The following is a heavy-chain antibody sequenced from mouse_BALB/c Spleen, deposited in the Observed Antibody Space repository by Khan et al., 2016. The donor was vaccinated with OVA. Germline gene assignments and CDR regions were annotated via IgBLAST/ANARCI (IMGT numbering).Heavy chain of an antibody. D-gene: IGHD2-14*01. J-gene: IGHJ4*01. CDR2: IWGGGGT. CDR3: ARAYYRYDCYYAMDY. CDR1: GFSVSRYN. Sequence: VQLQESGPGLVAPSQSLSITCTVSGFSVSRYNIHWIRQAPGKGLEWLGMIWGGGGTDYNPNLKSRLSISKDNSKSQVFLKMNNLQTDDTAMYYCARAYYRYDCYYAMDYWGQGTSVTVSS. V-gene: IGHV2-6-4*01.